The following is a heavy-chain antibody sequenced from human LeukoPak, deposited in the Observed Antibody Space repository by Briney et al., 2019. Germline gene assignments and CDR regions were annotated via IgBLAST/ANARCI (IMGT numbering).Heavy chain of an antibody. V-gene: IGHV1-2*06. D-gene: IGHD3-22*01. CDR2: INPNSGGT. Sequence: ASVKVSCKASGYTFTGYYMHWVRQAPGQGLEWMGRINPNSGGTNHAQKFQGRVTMTRDTSISTAYMELSRLRSDDTAVYYCARVGMYYYDSSGYLTFDYWGQGTLVTVSS. CDR1: GYTFTGYY. J-gene: IGHJ4*02. CDR3: ARVGMYYYDSSGYLTFDY.